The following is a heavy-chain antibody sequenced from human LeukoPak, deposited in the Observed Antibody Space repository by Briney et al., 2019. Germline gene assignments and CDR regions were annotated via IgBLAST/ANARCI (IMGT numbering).Heavy chain of an antibody. V-gene: IGHV3-23*01. CDR3: AKGVYYDNSGYYYFDS. D-gene: IGHD3-22*01. Sequence: GGSLRHSCAASGFTFSSYAMNWVRQAPGKALEWVSAVSGNGGGTYYADFVKGHFTISRDNSKNTVYLQMNGLRVEDTALYYCAKGVYYDNSGYYYFDSWGQGTLVTVSS. CDR2: VSGNGGGT. J-gene: IGHJ4*02. CDR1: GFTFSSYA.